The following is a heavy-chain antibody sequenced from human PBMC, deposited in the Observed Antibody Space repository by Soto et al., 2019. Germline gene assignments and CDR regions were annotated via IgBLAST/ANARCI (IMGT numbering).Heavy chain of an antibody. V-gene: IGHV3-23*01. J-gene: IGHJ6*02. CDR2: ITDVGDAT. D-gene: IGHD5-12*01. CDR1: GFTFGTYA. CDR3: AKDRDIAYHLEGGFYYSGMDV. Sequence: GESLKISYAASGFTFGTYAMNWVRQAPGKGLEWVSTITDVGDATYYADSVKGRFTISRDNSKNTLFLQMNSLRREDTARYYCAKDRDIAYHLEGGFYYSGMDVWGQGTTVTVSS.